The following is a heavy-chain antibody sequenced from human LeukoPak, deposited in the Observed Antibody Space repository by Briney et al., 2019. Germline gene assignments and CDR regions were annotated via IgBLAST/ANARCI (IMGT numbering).Heavy chain of an antibody. J-gene: IGHJ6*03. D-gene: IGHD4-11*01. CDR1: DDSITMYY. Sequence: SETLSLTCSVSDDSITMYYWTWIRQPPGKGLEWIGYVDHTGSANFNPPLNGRVSISRDTSKNLFSLRLRSVTAADTAVYFCARGRVSSSTWYSTYYYYFYMDVWGKGTTVTVSS. CDR2: VDHTGSA. V-gene: IGHV4-59*01. CDR3: ARGRVSSSTWYSTYYYYFYMDV.